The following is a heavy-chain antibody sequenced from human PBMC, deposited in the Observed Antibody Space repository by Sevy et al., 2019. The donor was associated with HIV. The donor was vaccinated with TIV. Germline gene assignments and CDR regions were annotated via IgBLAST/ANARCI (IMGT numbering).Heavy chain of an antibody. V-gene: IGHV3-23*01. Sequence: GGSLRLSCAASGFTFSSYAMSWVRQAPGKGLEWVSAISGSGGSTYYAYSVKGRFTISRDNSKNTLYLQMNSLRAEDKAVYYCAKEYYYGSGSYYNAGYYYYGMDVWGQGTTVTVSS. D-gene: IGHD3-10*01. CDR3: AKEYYYGSGSYYNAGYYYYGMDV. CDR2: ISGSGGST. J-gene: IGHJ6*02. CDR1: GFTFSSYA.